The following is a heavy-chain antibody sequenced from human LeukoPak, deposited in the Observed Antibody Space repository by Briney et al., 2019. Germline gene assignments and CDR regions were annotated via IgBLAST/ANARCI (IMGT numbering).Heavy chain of an antibody. CDR3: ARDLAYSRLDY. J-gene: IGHJ4*02. CDR2: INPDGNKK. CDR1: GLTFSSSW. V-gene: IGHV3-7*01. Sequence: GGSLRLSCAVSGLTFSSSWMDWVRQAPGKGLEWEASINPDGNKKYSADSVKGRFTISRDNAENSLYLQMNSLRVEDTAFYYCARDLAYSRLDYWGQGMLVTVSS. D-gene: IGHD5-18*01.